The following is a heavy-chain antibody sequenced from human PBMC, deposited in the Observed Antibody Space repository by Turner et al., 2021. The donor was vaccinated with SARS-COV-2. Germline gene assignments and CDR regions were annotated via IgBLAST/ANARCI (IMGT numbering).Heavy chain of an antibody. J-gene: IGHJ4*02. CDR2: IRSKAYGGTT. Sequence: EVQLVASGGGLVQPGRSLRLSCTASGFTFGDYAMSWVRQAPGKGLEWVGFIRSKAYGGTTKYSASVKGRFTISRDDSKSIADLQMNSLKTEDTAVYFCTRVKYCSGGSCYGYYFDYWGQGTLVTVSS. V-gene: IGHV3-49*04. D-gene: IGHD2-15*01. CDR1: GFTFGDYA. CDR3: TRVKYCSGGSCYGYYFDY.